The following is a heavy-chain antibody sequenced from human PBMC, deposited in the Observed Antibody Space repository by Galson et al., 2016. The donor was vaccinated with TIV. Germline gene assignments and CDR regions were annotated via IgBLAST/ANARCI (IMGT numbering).Heavy chain of an antibody. D-gene: IGHD2-21*01. CDR2: IFPSDSDT. Sequence: QSGAEVTKTGESLKISCKGSGYNFITYWIGWARQMPGKGLEWMGIIFPSDSDTRYSPSFEGQVTISADKSASTISLQWTSLKTSDSGIYYCARRGGSDSPARAFDIWGQGTMVTVSS. CDR1: GYNFITYW. CDR3: ARRGGSDSPARAFDI. V-gene: IGHV5-51*01. J-gene: IGHJ3*02.